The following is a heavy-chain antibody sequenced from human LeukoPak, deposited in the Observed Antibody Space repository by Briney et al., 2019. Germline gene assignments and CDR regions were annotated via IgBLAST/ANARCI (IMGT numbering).Heavy chain of an antibody. D-gene: IGHD3-10*01. V-gene: IGHV4-34*01. Sequence: SETLSLTCAVYGGSFSGYYWSWIRQPPGKGLEWIGEINHSGSTNYNPSLKSRVTISVDTSKNQFSLKLSSVTAADTAVYYCARGKASLGLRITMVRGRKAFDIWGQGTMVTVSS. J-gene: IGHJ3*02. CDR2: INHSGST. CDR3: ARGKASLGLRITMVRGRKAFDI. CDR1: GGSFSGYY.